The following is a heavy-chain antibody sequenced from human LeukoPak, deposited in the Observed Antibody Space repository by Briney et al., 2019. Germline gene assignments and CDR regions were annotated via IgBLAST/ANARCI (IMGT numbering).Heavy chain of an antibody. D-gene: IGHD2-15*01. J-gene: IGHJ3*02. V-gene: IGHV1-46*01. CDR1: GYTFTSYY. Sequence: ASVKVSCKASGYTFTSYYMHWVRQAPGQGLEWMGIINPSGGSTSYAQKFQGRVTMTRDTSASTVYMELSSLRSEDTAVYFCAKAPPPYCSGGSCFDAFDIWGQGTMVTVSS. CDR2: INPSGGST. CDR3: AKAPPPYCSGGSCFDAFDI.